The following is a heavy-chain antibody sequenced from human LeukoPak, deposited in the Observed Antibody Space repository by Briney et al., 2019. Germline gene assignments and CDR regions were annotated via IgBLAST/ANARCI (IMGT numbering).Heavy chain of an antibody. CDR2: ISYDGSNK. CDR1: GFTFSSYA. D-gene: IGHD6-13*01. Sequence: GGSLRLSCAASGFTFSSYAMQWVRQAPGKGLEWVAVISYDGSNKYNADSVKGRFTISRDNSKNTLYLQMNSLRAVDTAVYYCARSGQQLVQDYFDYWGQGTLVIVSS. CDR3: ARSGQQLVQDYFDY. J-gene: IGHJ4*02. V-gene: IGHV3-30-3*01.